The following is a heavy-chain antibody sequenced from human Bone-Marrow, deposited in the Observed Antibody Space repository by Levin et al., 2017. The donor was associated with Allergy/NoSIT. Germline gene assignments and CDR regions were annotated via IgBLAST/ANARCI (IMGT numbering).Heavy chain of an antibody. J-gene: IGHJ4*02. Sequence: GASVKVSCKASGYTFTSYGISWVRQAPGQGLEWMGWISAYNGNTNYAQKLQGRVTMTTDTSTSTAYMELRSLRSDDTAVYYCARSTWAGVYCTNGVCYPRLGTGHHVNIFDYWGQGTLVTVSS. V-gene: IGHV1-18*01. D-gene: IGHD2-8*01. CDR1: GYTFTSYG. CDR2: ISAYNGNT. CDR3: ARSTWAGVYCTNGVCYPRLGTGHHVNIFDY.